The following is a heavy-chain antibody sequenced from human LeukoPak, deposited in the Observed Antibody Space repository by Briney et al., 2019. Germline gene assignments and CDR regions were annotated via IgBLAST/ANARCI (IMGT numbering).Heavy chain of an antibody. Sequence: GSVKVSCKASGYTFSTYYMHWVRQAPGQGLEWVGIIHPTDGSTIYTQKTQGRVTMTRDTATGTVYLELSSLRSEDTAVYWCARANGGGLDYWGQGTLITVSS. CDR2: IHPTDGST. J-gene: IGHJ4*02. V-gene: IGHV1-46*01. D-gene: IGHD3-10*01. CDR1: GYTFSTYY. CDR3: ARANGGGLDY.